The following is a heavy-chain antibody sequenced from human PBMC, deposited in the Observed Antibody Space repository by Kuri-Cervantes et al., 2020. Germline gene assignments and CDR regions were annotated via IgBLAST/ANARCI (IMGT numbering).Heavy chain of an antibody. V-gene: IGHV4-4*07. CDR3: AREREQQLPFDY. Sequence: GSLRLSCSVSGGSMSPYYWSWIRQPAGKGLEWIGHIYSTGITHYNPSLKSRVTISVDRSKNQFSLRLTSATAADTAVYYCAREREQQLPFDYWGQGTLVTVSS. D-gene: IGHD6-13*01. J-gene: IGHJ4*02. CDR1: GGSMSPYY. CDR2: IYSTGIT.